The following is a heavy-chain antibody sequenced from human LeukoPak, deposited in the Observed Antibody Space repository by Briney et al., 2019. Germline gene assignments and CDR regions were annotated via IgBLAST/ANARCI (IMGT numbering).Heavy chain of an antibody. D-gene: IGHD3-3*01. CDR3: ATDRGWRTSGYYLYYFEY. J-gene: IGHJ4*02. V-gene: IGHV3-7*01. CDR1: GFTFSSYA. CDR2: IKHDGSEK. Sequence: GGSLRLSCAASGFTFSSYAMSWVRQAPGKGLEWVASIKHDGSEKYYVDSVRGRFTISRDNTMNSLYLQMSSLRAEDTAVYYCATDRGWRTSGYYLYYFEYWGQGTLVTYSS.